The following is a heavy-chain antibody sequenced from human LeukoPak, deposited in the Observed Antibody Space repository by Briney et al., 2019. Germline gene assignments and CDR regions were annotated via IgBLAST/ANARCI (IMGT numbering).Heavy chain of an antibody. CDR2: INPNSGGT. CDR1: GYTFTGYY. Sequence: ASVKVSCKASGYTFTGYYMHWVRQAPGQGLEWMGWINPNSGGTNYAQKFQGRVTMTRDTPISTAYMELSRLRSDDTAVYYCARGGDGYKTIDDYWGQGTLVTVSS. CDR3: ARGGDGYKTIDDY. J-gene: IGHJ4*02. D-gene: IGHD5-24*01. V-gene: IGHV1-2*02.